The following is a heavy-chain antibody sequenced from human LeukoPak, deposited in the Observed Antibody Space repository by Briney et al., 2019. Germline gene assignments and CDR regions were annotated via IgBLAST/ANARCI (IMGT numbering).Heavy chain of an antibody. CDR1: GYAFSGYY. CDR3: ARSKLGEVAAKFDT. Sequence: GASVKVSCRASGYAFSGYYIHWVRQAPGQGPEWMEWISPNNGGTNYAQKFQGWVTMTRDTSITTAYMELSRLTSNVTAVYYCARSKLGEVAAKFDTWGQGTLVTVSS. J-gene: IGHJ5*02. CDR2: ISPNNGGT. D-gene: IGHD3-16*01. V-gene: IGHV1-2*04.